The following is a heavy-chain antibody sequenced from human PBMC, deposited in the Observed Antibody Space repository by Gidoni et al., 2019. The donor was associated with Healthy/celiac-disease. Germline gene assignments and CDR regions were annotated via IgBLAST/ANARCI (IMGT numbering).Heavy chain of an antibody. J-gene: IGHJ6*02. Sequence: GISWNSGSIGYADSVKGRFTISRDNAKNSLYLQMNSLRAEDTALYYCAKDIGYSSSWYSNYYYYGMDVWGQGTTVTVSS. CDR3: AKDIGYSSSWYSNYYYYGMDV. V-gene: IGHV3-9*01. D-gene: IGHD6-13*01. CDR2: ISWNSGSI.